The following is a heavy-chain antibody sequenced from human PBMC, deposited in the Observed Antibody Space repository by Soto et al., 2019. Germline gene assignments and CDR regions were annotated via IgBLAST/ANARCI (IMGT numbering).Heavy chain of an antibody. CDR2: IRSKANSYAT. D-gene: IGHD4-4*01. J-gene: IGHJ6*02. V-gene: IGHV3-73*01. CDR1: GFTFSGSA. CDR3: TRLTYSNYYYGMDV. Sequence: GGSLRPSCEASGFTFSGSAMHWVRQASGKGLEGVGRIRSKANSYATAYAASVKGRFTISRDDSKNTAYLQMNSLKTEDTAVYYCTRLTYSNYYYGMDVWGQGTTVTVSS.